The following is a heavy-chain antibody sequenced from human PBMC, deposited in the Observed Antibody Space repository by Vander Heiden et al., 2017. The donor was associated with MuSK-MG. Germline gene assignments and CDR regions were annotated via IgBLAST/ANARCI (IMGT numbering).Heavy chain of an antibody. V-gene: IGHV3-23*01. CDR1: GFTFSNYA. CDR3: AKVVRGVLRGKFDQ. Sequence: EVQLLESGGGLVQPGGSLRLSCAASGFTFSNYAMSWVRQAPGEGLEWVSAISNSGDSTYSADSVKGRFTISRDNSKNILFLQMNSLRAEDTAVYYCAKVVRGVLRGKFDQWGQGTLVTVSS. J-gene: IGHJ4*02. D-gene: IGHD3-10*01. CDR2: ISNSGDST.